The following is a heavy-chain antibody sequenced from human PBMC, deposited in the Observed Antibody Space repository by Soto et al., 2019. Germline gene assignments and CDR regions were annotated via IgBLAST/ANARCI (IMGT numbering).Heavy chain of an antibody. CDR3: AGDVRQVGSYYWGRAGAFDV. CDR2: ISSDGTSD. J-gene: IGHJ3*01. CDR1: GFIFNKDA. Sequence: QVKLVESGGGVVQPGRSLRLSCAASGFIFNKDAVHWVRQAPGKGLEWVAIISSDGTSDYYADSVKGRFTISRDNSNMTLYLQMNSLRVEDTASYYCAGDVRQVGSYYWGRAGAFDVWGQGTLVTVSS. V-gene: IGHV3-30-3*01. D-gene: IGHD3-22*01.